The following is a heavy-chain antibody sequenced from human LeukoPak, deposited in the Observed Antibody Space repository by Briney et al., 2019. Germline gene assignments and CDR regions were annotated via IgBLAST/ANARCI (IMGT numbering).Heavy chain of an antibody. CDR2: IYYSGST. Sequence: SETLSLTCTVSGYSISTGYYWSWIRQPPGKGLEWIGYIYYSGSTNYNPSLKSRVTISVDTSKNQFSLKLSPVTAADTAVYYCARGQYSSFDAFDIWGQGTMVTVSS. D-gene: IGHD6-6*01. J-gene: IGHJ3*02. CDR1: GYSISTGYY. V-gene: IGHV4-61*01. CDR3: ARGQYSSFDAFDI.